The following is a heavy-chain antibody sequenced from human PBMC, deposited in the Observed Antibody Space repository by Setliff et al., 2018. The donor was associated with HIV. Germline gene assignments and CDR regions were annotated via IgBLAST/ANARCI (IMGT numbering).Heavy chain of an antibody. V-gene: IGHV5-51*01. D-gene: IGHD2-21*02. CDR2: IYPGDSDT. Sequence: GESLKISCKASGYSFTDYWIGWVRQMPGKGLEWMGIIYPGDSDTRYSPSFQGQVTMSADKSVSTAYLQWSSLRAADTAVYYCARADCGGDCYLPYYFDHWGQGTLVTVSS. CDR1: GYSFTDYW. CDR3: ARADCGGDCYLPYYFDH. J-gene: IGHJ4*02.